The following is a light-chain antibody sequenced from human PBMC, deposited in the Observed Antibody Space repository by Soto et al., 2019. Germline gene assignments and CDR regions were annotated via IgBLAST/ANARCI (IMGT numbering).Light chain of an antibody. Sequence: EIVLTQSPGTLSLSPGQRATLSCRASESVSRNLSWYQQKRGQPPRLLIYDASTRATGISARFSGSGSGTDFTLTISSLESEDFAVYYCQQRSTWPVTFGQGTKVEVK. CDR2: DAS. CDR1: ESVSRN. CDR3: QQRSTWPVT. J-gene: IGKJ1*01. V-gene: IGKV3-11*01.